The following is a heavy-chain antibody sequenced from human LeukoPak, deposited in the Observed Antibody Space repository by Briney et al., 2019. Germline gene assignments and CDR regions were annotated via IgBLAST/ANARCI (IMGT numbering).Heavy chain of an antibody. Sequence: ASVKVSCKASGGTFSSYAINWVRQATGQGLEWMGWMNPNSGNTGYAQKFQGRVTMTRNTSISTAYMELSSLRTEGTAVYYCARARDDSRIDYWGQGTLVTVSS. CDR1: GGTFSSYA. CDR2: MNPNSGNT. D-gene: IGHD3-3*01. V-gene: IGHV1-8*02. CDR3: ARARDDSRIDY. J-gene: IGHJ4*02.